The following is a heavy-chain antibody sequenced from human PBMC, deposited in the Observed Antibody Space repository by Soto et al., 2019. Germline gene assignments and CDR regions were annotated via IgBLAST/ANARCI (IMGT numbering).Heavy chain of an antibody. CDR3: ARDGGRHSGGIDY. Sequence: QVQLVQSGAEVKQPGSSVKVSCKASGGTFSSYSINWVRQAPGQGLEWMGEIIPIFGTANYAQKFQRRVTITADESTSTAYMELSSLRSEDTAVYYCARDGGRHSGGIDYWGQGTLVTVSS. CDR2: IIPIFGTA. J-gene: IGHJ4*02. D-gene: IGHD1-26*01. V-gene: IGHV1-69*01. CDR1: GGTFSSYS.